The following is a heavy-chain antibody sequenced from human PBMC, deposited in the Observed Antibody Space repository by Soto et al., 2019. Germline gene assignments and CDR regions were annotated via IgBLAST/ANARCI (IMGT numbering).Heavy chain of an antibody. CDR1: RFTFSGYS. D-gene: IGHD3-3*02. Sequence: EVQLLESGGGLVQTGGSLRLSCAASRFTFSGYSMSWVRQAPGKGLEWVSAISGSGGSTYYADSVKGRFTISRDNSESTLFLQMNSLRAEDTALYYCAKSYGDTWKHYYFDYWGQGTLVTVSS. CDR3: AKSYGDTWKHYYFDY. J-gene: IGHJ4*02. CDR2: ISGSGGST. V-gene: IGHV3-23*01.